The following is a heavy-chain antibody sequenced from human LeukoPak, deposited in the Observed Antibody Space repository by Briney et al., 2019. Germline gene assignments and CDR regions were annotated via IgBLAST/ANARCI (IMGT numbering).Heavy chain of an antibody. J-gene: IGHJ3*02. CDR3: ARDQSGYGYDAFDI. V-gene: IGHV3-7*03. Sequence: GGSLRLSCAASGFTFSSYWMSWVRQAPGKGLEWVANIKQDGSEKYYVDSVKGRFTISRDNAKNSLYLQMNSLRAEDTAVYYCARDQSGYGYDAFDIWGQGTMVTVSS. D-gene: IGHD5-18*01. CDR2: IKQDGSEK. CDR1: GFTFSSYW.